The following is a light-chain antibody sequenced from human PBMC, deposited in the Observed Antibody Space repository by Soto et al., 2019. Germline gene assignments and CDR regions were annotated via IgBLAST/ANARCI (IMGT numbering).Light chain of an antibody. CDR3: GTWDSSLSAYV. V-gene: IGLV1-51*01. CDR2: DNN. J-gene: IGLJ1*01. CDR1: SSNIGANY. Sequence: QSVLTQPPSVSAAPGQKVTISCSGSSSNIGANYVSWYHQLPATTPKLLLYDNNKRPSGSPDRFSGSKYGTSATLVITGLQTGDEADYYCGTWDSSLSAYVFGTGTKLTVL.